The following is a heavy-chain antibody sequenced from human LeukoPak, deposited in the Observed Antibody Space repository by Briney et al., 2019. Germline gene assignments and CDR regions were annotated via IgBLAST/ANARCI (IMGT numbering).Heavy chain of an antibody. CDR2: ITDTGSSI. Sequence: GGSLRLSCAASGFPFNSYSMNWVRQAPGKGLEWLSYITDTGSSIFYAESVKGRFTISRDNAKNLLYLQVNSLRAEDTAVYYCARDARPVVVFAAINYWGQGTLVTVSS. J-gene: IGHJ4*02. CDR3: ARDARPVVVFAAINY. CDR1: GFPFNSYS. D-gene: IGHD2-15*01. V-gene: IGHV3-48*04.